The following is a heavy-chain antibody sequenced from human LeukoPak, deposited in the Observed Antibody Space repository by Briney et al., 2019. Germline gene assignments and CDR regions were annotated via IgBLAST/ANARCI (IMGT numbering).Heavy chain of an antibody. CDR3: ARVSYSGSYYGFDY. V-gene: IGHV2-5*01. CDR1: GFSLSTSGVG. CDR2: LYWSDDK. D-gene: IGHD1-26*01. J-gene: IGHJ4*02. Sequence: SGPTLVNPTQTLTLTCTFSGFSLSTSGVGVGWIRQPPGKALEWLALLYWSDDKRYSPSLKSRLTITKDTSKNQVVLTMTNMDPVDAATYYCARVSYSGSYYGFDYWGQGALVTVSS.